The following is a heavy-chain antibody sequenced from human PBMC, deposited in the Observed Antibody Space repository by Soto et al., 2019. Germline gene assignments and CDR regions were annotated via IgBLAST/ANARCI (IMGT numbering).Heavy chain of an antibody. V-gene: IGHV1-69*06. Sequence: VKVSCKASGGTFSSYAISWVRQAPGQGLEWMGGIIPIFGTANYAQKFQGRVTITADKSTSTAYMELSSLRSEDTAVYYCARDLMSLGYCSSTSCYGGMDVWGQETTVTVSS. CDR1: GGTFSSYA. D-gene: IGHD2-2*01. CDR2: IIPIFGTA. CDR3: ARDLMSLGYCSSTSCYGGMDV. J-gene: IGHJ6*02.